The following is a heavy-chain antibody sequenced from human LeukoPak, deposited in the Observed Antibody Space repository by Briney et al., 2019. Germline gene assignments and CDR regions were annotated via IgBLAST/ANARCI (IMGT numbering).Heavy chain of an antibody. CDR3: ARDLTGYSSSWGSDY. CDR2: ISTYNGNT. D-gene: IGHD6-13*01. CDR1: GYTFTSYG. J-gene: IGHJ4*02. V-gene: IGHV1-18*01. Sequence: ASVKVSCKASGYTFTSYGISWVRQAPGQGLEWMGWISTYNGNTNYAQKLQGRVTMTTDTSTSTAYMELRSLRSDDTAVYYCARDLTGYSSSWGSDYWGQGTLVTVSS.